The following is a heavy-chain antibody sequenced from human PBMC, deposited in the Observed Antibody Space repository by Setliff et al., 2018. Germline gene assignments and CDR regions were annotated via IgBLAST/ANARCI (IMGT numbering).Heavy chain of an antibody. CDR2: IISSGSTI. CDR1: GFTFRSYE. V-gene: IGHV3-48*03. Sequence: GGSLRLSCAASGFTFRSYEMNWVRQAPGEGLEWNSYIISSGSTIYYADSVKGRFTFYRDSAKNSLYLQMTSLIAEDTAVYYCARHGSGGSGWYNPGWFDLWGQGTLVTVSS. D-gene: IGHD6-19*01. J-gene: IGHJ5*02. CDR3: ARHGSGGSGWYNPGWFDL.